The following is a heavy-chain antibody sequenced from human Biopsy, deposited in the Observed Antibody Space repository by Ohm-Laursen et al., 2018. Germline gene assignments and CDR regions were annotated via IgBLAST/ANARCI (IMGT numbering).Heavy chain of an antibody. Sequence: SETLSLTCGVSGGSFSSYYWSWIRQPPGKGLEWIGNIYYSGNTDYSPSLKSRVTISVDTSNNQFSLKLRSVTAADTAVYYCARQVDFWSGYVDYWGQGTLVAVSS. CDR2: IYYSGNT. J-gene: IGHJ4*02. V-gene: IGHV4-34*01. CDR3: ARQVDFWSGYVDY. D-gene: IGHD3-3*01. CDR1: GGSFSSYY.